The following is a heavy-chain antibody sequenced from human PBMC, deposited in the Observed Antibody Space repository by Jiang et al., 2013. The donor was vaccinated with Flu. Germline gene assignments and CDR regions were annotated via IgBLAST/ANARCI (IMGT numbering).Heavy chain of an antibody. V-gene: IGHV4-38-2*01. CDR1: GYSISSGYY. D-gene: IGHD2-21*01. J-gene: IGHJ4*02. Sequence: GSGLVKPSETLSLTCAVSGYSISSGYYWGWIRQPPGKGLEWIGSIYHSGSTYYNPSLKSRVTISVDTSKNQFSLKLSSVTAADTAVYYCARRGWGILRDWGQGTLVTVSS. CDR2: IYHSGST. CDR3: ARRGWGILRD.